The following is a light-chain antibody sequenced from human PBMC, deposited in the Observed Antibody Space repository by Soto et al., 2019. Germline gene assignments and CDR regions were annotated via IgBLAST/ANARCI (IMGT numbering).Light chain of an antibody. CDR1: QSVRSN. Sequence: EIVMTQSPATLSVSPGERATLSCRASQSVRSNLAWYHQKPGQAPRLLIYGASTRATGIPARFSGSESGTEFTLTISSLQSEDFAVYYCQQYNNWPSLTFGGGTKVEIK. V-gene: IGKV3-15*01. CDR3: QQYNNWPSLT. CDR2: GAS. J-gene: IGKJ4*01.